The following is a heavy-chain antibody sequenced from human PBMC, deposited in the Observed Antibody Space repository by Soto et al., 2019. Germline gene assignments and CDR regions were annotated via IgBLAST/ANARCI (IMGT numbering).Heavy chain of an antibody. J-gene: IGHJ4*02. CDR1: GYTFTSYA. CDR2: INAGNGNT. D-gene: IGHD3-22*01. Sequence: GASVKVSCKASGYTFTSYAMHWVRQAPGQRLEWMGWINAGNGNTKYSQKFQGRVTITRDTSASTAYMELSSLRSEDTAVYYCARGTMIRVALIDYWGQGTLVTVSS. CDR3: ARGTMIRVALIDY. V-gene: IGHV1-3*01.